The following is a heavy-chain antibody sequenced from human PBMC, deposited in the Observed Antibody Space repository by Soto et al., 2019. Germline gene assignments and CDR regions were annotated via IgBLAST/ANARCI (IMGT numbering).Heavy chain of an antibody. CDR3: SSHCSSTSCSRYYYFDY. Sequence: GGSLRLSCAASGFTVSSNYMSWVRQAPGKGLEWVSVIYSGGSTYYADSVKGRFTISRDNSKNTLYLQMNSLSAEDTAVYYCSSHCSSTSCSRYYYFDYWGQGTLVTVSS. D-gene: IGHD2-2*01. CDR1: GFTVSSNY. J-gene: IGHJ4*02. CDR2: IYSGGST. V-gene: IGHV3-66*04.